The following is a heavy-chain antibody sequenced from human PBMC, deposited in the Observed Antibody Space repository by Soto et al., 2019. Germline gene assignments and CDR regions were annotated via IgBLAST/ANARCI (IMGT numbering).Heavy chain of an antibody. Sequence: GESLKISCKGSGYSFTSYWISWVRQMPGKGLEWMGRIDPSDSYTNYSPSFQGHVTISADKSISTAYLQWSSLKASDTAMYYCARHGCSSTSCYLDYYYGMDVWGQGTTVTVSS. CDR2: IDPSDSYT. CDR1: GYSFTSYW. V-gene: IGHV5-10-1*01. D-gene: IGHD2-2*01. CDR3: ARHGCSSTSCYLDYYYGMDV. J-gene: IGHJ6*02.